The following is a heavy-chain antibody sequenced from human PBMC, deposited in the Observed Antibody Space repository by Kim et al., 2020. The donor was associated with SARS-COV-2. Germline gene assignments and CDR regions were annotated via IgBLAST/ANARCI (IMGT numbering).Heavy chain of an antibody. D-gene: IGHD1-1*01. Sequence: GGSLRLSCAASVFTFSSYGMHWVRQAPGKGLEWVAVIWYDGSNKYYADSVKGRFTISRDNSKNTLYLQMNSLRAEDTAVYYCARDSRYNWAGFLSASLLTYYFDYWGQGTLVTVSS. CDR3: ARDSRYNWAGFLSASLLTYYFDY. CDR2: IWYDGSNK. J-gene: IGHJ4*02. CDR1: VFTFSSYG. V-gene: IGHV3-33*01.